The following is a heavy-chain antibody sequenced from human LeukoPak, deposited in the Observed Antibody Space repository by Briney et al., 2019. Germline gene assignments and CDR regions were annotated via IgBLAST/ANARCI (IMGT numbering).Heavy chain of an antibody. CDR3: ARTEGREYLFDY. D-gene: IGHD2-2*01. CDR1: GGTFSSYA. CDR2: IIPIFGIA. V-gene: IGHV1-69*04. J-gene: IGHJ4*02. Sequence: SVKVSCKASGGTFSSYAINWVRQAPGQGLEWMGRIIPIFGIANYAQKFQGRVTITADKSTSTAYMELSSLRSEDTAVYYCARTEGREYLFDYWGQGTLVTVSS.